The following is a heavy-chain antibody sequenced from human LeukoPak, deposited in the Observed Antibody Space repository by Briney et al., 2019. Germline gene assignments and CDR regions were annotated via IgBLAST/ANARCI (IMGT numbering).Heavy chain of an antibody. CDR1: GFTFSSYG. V-gene: IGHV3-21*01. CDR2: ISSSSSYI. Sequence: GGSLRLSCAASGFTFSSYGMPWVRQAPGKGLEWVSSISSSSSYIYYADSVKGRFTISRDNAKNSLYLQMNSLRAEDTAVHYCARSYYYDSSGTENDYWGQGTLVTVSS. CDR3: ARSYYYDSSGTENDY. J-gene: IGHJ4*02. D-gene: IGHD3-22*01.